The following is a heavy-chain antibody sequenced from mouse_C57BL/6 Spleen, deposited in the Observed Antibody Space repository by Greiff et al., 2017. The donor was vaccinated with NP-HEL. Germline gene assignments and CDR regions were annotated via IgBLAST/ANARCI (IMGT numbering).Heavy chain of an antibody. CDR2: IYPGSGST. J-gene: IGHJ1*03. Sequence: VQLQQPGAELVKPGASVKMSCKASGYTFTSYWITWVKQRPGQGLEWIGDIYPGSGSTNYNEKFKSKATLTGDTSSSTAYMQLSSLTSEDSAVYYCARSEYYGSSYRYFDVWGTGTTVTVSS. CDR3: ARSEYYGSSYRYFDV. D-gene: IGHD1-1*01. V-gene: IGHV1-55*01. CDR1: GYTFTSYW.